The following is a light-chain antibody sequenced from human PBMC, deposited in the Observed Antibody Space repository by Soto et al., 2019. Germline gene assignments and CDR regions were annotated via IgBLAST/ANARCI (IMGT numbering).Light chain of an antibody. J-gene: IGLJ1*01. CDR1: SGDVGGYNL. CDR2: EVT. CDR3: CSYAGNSEV. Sequence: QSALTQPASVSGSPGQSITIPCTGTSGDVGGYNLVSWYQQHPGKAPKLMIYEVTERPSGVSNRFSGSKSGNTASLTISGLQPDDEADYYCCSYAGNSEVFGTGTKVPS. V-gene: IGLV2-23*02.